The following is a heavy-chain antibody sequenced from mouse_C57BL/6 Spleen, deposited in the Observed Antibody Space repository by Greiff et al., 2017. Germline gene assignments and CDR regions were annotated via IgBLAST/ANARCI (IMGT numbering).Heavy chain of an antibody. Sequence: QVQLQQSGAELVKPGASVKLSCKASGYTFTSYYIEWMKQKHGKSLEWIGDFFPYNGSTNYNEKFKGKATFTADKSSNTAYLQLSRLTTDDSAVYYCARRYDFYWYFDFWGTGTTVTVSS. CDR3: ARRYDFYWYFDF. J-gene: IGHJ1*03. CDR2: FFPYNGST. D-gene: IGHD2-14*01. CDR1: GYTFTSYY. V-gene: IGHV1-47*01.